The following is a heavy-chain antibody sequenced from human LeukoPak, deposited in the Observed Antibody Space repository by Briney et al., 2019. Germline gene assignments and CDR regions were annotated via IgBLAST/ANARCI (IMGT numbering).Heavy chain of an antibody. Sequence: SETLSLTCTVSGGSISSYYWSWIRQPAGKGLEWIWRIYTSGSTNYNPSLKSRVTMSVDTSKNQFSLKLSSVTAADTAVYYCARDSAGYCSSTSCYTPPTFDYWGQGTLVTVSS. CDR2: IYTSGST. CDR3: ARDSAGYCSSTSCYTPPTFDY. V-gene: IGHV4-4*07. CDR1: GGSISSYY. J-gene: IGHJ4*02. D-gene: IGHD2-2*02.